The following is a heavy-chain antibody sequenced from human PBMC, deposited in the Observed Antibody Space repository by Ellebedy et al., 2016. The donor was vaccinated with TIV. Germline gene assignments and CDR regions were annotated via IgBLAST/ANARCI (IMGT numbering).Heavy chain of an antibody. Sequence: SGPTLVXPPQPLTLTCTFSGFSLSTTAMRVSWIRQPPGRALEWLARFDWDDDKFYNTSLKTRLTISKDTSKNQVVLTMTNMEPADTGTYYCTRISGGNYAFDYWGQGTLVTVSS. CDR1: GFSLSTTAMR. J-gene: IGHJ4*02. D-gene: IGHD1-7*01. CDR2: FDWDDDK. V-gene: IGHV2-70*04. CDR3: TRISGGNYAFDY.